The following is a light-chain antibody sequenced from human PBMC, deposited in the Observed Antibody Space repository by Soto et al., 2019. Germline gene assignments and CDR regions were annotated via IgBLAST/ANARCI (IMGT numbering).Light chain of an antibody. CDR2: GNS. J-gene: IGLJ3*02. CDR1: SSNIGAGYD. CDR3: QSYDSSLSGV. Sequence: QSVLTQPPSVSGAPGQRVTISCTGSSSNIGAGYDVHWYQQLPGTAPKLLIYGNSNRPSGVPVRFSGFKSGTSASLAITGLQAEDEADYYCQSYDSSLSGVFGGGTKLTVL. V-gene: IGLV1-40*01.